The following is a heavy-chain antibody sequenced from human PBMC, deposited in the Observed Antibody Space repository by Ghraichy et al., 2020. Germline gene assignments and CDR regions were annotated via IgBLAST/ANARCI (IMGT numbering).Heavy chain of an antibody. D-gene: IGHD3-9*01. CDR1: GGSISSGGYY. J-gene: IGHJ4*02. CDR3: ARGSGDILTGFTYFDY. Sequence: SETLSLTCTVSGGSISSGGYYWSWIRQHPGKGLEWIGYIYYSGSTYYNPSLKSLVTISVDTSKNQFSLKLSSVTAADTAVYYCARGSGDILTGFTYFDYWGQGTLVTVSS. CDR2: IYYSGST. V-gene: IGHV4-31*01.